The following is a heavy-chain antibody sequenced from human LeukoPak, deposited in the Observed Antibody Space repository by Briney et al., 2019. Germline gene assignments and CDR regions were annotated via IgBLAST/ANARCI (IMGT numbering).Heavy chain of an antibody. CDR1: GYTFTSYY. Sequence: GASVKVSCKASGYTFTSYYMHWARQAPGQGLEWMGIINPSGGSTSYAQKFQGRVTMTRDTSTSTAYMELSRLRSDDTAVYYCAREEGFESCFDYWGQGTLVTVSS. D-gene: IGHD3-10*01. J-gene: IGHJ4*02. V-gene: IGHV1-46*01. CDR3: AREEGFESCFDY. CDR2: INPSGGST.